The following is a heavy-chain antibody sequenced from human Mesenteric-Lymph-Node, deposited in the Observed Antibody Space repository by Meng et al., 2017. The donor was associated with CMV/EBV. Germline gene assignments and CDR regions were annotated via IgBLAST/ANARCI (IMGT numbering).Heavy chain of an antibody. CDR1: GFTVSSYG. CDR3: ARDQVIVPGHKAFWFDP. V-gene: IGHV3-33*01. D-gene: IGHD2-2*01. CDR2: IRYNGSNK. J-gene: IGHJ5*02. Sequence: SLKISWAASGFTVSSYGMHWVRQAPGKGLEWVAVIRYNGSNKYYADSVKGRFTISRDNSKNTLYLQMNSLRGEDTAMYYCARDQVIVPGHKAFWFDPWGQGTLVTVSS.